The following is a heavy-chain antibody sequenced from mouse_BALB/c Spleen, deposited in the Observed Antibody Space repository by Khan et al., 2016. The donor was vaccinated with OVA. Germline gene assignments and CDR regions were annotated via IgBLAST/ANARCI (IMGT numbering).Heavy chain of an antibody. D-gene: IGHD2-14*01. CDR2: INTYTGEP. CDR3: ARVGYNGTMAC. V-gene: IGHV9-3-1*01. CDR1: GFTFTNYG. J-gene: IGHJ4*01. Sequence: QIQLVQSGPELKKPGETVQISCKASGFTFTNYGMNWVKQAPGKGLKWMGWINTYTGEPTFADDFKGRFAFSLETSASTASLQINSLKNEDTATNFGARVGYNGTMACWGQGTSVTVSS.